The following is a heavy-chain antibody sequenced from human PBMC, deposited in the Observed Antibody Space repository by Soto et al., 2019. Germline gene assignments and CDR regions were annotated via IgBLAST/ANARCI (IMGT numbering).Heavy chain of an antibody. D-gene: IGHD6-19*01. CDR2: IVPLLGTT. CDR3: ARDLSAVAGTQAVDL. CDR1: GDSFSSST. J-gene: IGHJ3*01. V-gene: IGHV1-69*08. Sequence: QVQLVQSGAEVEKPGSSVKVSCQASGDSFSSSTLSWMRQAPGHGLEWMGRIVPLLGTTTYAQKVQGSVTFNADKSTSTVYMELRSLRSADTALDYCARDLSAVAGTQAVDLWGQGTMVLVSS.